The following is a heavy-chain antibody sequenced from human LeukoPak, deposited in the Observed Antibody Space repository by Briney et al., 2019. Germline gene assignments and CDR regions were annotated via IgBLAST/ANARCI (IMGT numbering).Heavy chain of an antibody. V-gene: IGHV3-21*01. J-gene: IGHJ4*02. CDR3: ARSYSSGTDY. CDR2: ISSSSSYI. Sequence: GGSLRLSCAASGFTFSSYSMNWVRQAPGKGLEWVSSISSSSSYIYHADSVKGRFTISRDNAKNSLYLQMNSLRAEDTAVYYCARSYSSGTDYWGQGTLVTVSS. CDR1: GFTFSSYS. D-gene: IGHD6-19*01.